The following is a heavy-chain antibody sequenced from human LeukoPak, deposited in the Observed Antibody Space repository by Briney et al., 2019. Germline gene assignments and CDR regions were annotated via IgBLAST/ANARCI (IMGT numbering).Heavy chain of an antibody. V-gene: IGHV4-61*02. J-gene: IGHJ5*02. Sequence: SETLSLTCTVSGGSISSGSYYWSWIRQPAGKGLEWIGRIYTSGSTNYNPSLKSRVTISVDTSKNQFSLKLSSVTAADTAVYYCARDRYARFDPWGQGTLVTVSS. CDR1: GGSISSGSYY. D-gene: IGHD5-18*01. CDR2: IYTSGST. CDR3: ARDRYARFDP.